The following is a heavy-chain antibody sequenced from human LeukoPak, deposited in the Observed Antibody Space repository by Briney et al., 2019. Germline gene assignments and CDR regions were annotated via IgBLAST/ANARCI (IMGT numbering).Heavy chain of an antibody. CDR2: IYTSGST. CDR3: ARDVPRGGVYCSGGSCYSSHDAFDI. J-gene: IGHJ3*02. V-gene: IGHV4-61*02. Sequence: PSETLSLTCTVSGGSISSGSYYWSWIRQPAGKGLEWIGRIYTSGSTNYNPSLKSRVTISVDTSKNQFSLKLSSVTAADTAVYYCARDVPRGGVYCSGGSCYSSHDAFDIWGQGTMVTVSS. CDR1: GGSISSGSYY. D-gene: IGHD2-15*01.